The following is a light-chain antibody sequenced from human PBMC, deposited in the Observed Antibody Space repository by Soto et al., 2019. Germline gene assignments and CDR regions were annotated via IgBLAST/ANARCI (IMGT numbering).Light chain of an antibody. Sequence: EIVLTQSPGILSLSPGERATLSCRASQSVSSSYLAWYQQKPGQAPRLLIYGASSRATGIPDRFSGSGSGTDFTLTISRLEPEDFAVYYCQQYGTSLITFGGGTKVDNK. CDR3: QQYGTSLIT. CDR2: GAS. J-gene: IGKJ4*01. V-gene: IGKV3-20*01. CDR1: QSVSSSY.